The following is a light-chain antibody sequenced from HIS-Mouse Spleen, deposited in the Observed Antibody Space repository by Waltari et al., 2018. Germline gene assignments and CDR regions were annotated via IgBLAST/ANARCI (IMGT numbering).Light chain of an antibody. V-gene: IGLV2-8*01. CDR2: EVS. CDR1: SSSVGGYHY. Sequence: QSALTQPPSASGSPGQSVPISCTGPSSSVGGYHYVSWYQQHPGKAPKLMIYEVSKRPSGVPDRFSGSKSGNTASLTVSGLQAEDEADYYCSSYAGSNNYVFGTGTKVTVL. CDR3: SSYAGSNNYV. J-gene: IGLJ1*01.